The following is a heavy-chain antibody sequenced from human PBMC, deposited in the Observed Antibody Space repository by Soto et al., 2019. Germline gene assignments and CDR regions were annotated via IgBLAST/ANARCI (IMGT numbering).Heavy chain of an antibody. D-gene: IGHD6-19*01. CDR3: TYSSGWFDFDY. CDR1: GYTFTGYY. V-gene: IGHV1-2*02. Sequence: ASGKVSCKASGYTFTGYYMHWVRQAPGQGLEWMGWINPNSGGTNYAQKFQGRVTMTRDTSISTAYMELSRLRSDDTAVYYCTYSSGWFDFDYWGQGTLVTVSS. J-gene: IGHJ4*02. CDR2: INPNSGGT.